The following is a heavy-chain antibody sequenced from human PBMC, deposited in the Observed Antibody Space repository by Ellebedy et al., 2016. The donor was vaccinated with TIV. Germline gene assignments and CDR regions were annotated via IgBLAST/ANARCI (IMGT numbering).Heavy chain of an antibody. D-gene: IGHD4-17*01. CDR2: ISSSGSYI. V-gene: IGHV3-21*01. CDR1: GFTSNSYT. Sequence: GGSLRLXXAASGFTSNSYTMNWVRQAPGKGLEWVSSISSSGSYIYYADSVRGRFTISRDNAKNSLYLQMNSLRAEDTAVYYCARDRVHYAHFDYWGQGTLVTVSS. J-gene: IGHJ4*02. CDR3: ARDRVHYAHFDY.